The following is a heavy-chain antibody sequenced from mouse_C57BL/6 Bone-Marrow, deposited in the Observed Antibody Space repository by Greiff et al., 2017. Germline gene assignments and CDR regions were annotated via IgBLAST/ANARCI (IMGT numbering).Heavy chain of an antibody. Sequence: VQLQQPGAELVMPGASVKLSCKASGYTFTSYWMHWVKQRPGQGLEWIGRIHPSDSDTNYNQKFKGKATLTVDKSSSTAYMQLSSLTSEDSAVYYCAPFYSNYVGFAYWGQGTLVTVSA. J-gene: IGHJ3*01. CDR1: GYTFTSYW. V-gene: IGHV1-74*01. CDR3: APFYSNYVGFAY. CDR2: IHPSDSDT. D-gene: IGHD2-5*01.